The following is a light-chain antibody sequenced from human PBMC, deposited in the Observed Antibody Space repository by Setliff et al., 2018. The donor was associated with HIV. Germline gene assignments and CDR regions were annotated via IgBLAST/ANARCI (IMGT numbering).Light chain of an antibody. CDR3: SIHRSRGHV. V-gene: IGLV2-14*03. J-gene: IGLJ1*01. CDR2: DLV. CDR1: GSDVATSKY. Sequence: QSVLTQPASVSGSPVQSITISCTGTGSDVATSKYVSGYQQHPGKAPKLRIYDLVTRPSGVSNRVSGSKSGGTASLTIPGLRAEDEADYYCSIHRSRGHVFGSGTKVTVL.